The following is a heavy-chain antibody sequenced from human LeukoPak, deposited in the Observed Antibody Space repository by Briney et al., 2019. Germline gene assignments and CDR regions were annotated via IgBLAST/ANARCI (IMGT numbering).Heavy chain of an antibody. CDR2: ISSSSSYI. D-gene: IGHD2-2*01. Sequence: GGSLRLSCAASGFTFSSYSMNWVRQAPGKGLEWVSSISSSSSYIYYADSVKGRFTISRDNAKNSLYLQMNSLRAEDTAVYYCAREGMPYYYYGMDVWGQGTTVTVSS. J-gene: IGHJ6*02. V-gene: IGHV3-21*01. CDR3: AREGMPYYYYGMDV. CDR1: GFTFSSYS.